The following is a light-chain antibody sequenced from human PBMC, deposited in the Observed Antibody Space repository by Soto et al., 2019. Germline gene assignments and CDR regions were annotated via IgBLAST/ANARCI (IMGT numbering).Light chain of an antibody. V-gene: IGKV3-11*01. CDR1: QSVNSNY. CDR2: GIS. J-gene: IGKJ5*01. CDR3: QQRSNWPPIT. Sequence: EIVLTQSPATLSVSPGERATLSCRASQSVNSNYLAWYQQKPAQAPRLLIYGISNRAPGIPARFSGSGSGTDFTLTISSLEPEDFAVYYCQQRSNWPPITFGQGTRLEI.